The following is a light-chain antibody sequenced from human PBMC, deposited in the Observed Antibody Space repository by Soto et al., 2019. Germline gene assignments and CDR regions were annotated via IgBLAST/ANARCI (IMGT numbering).Light chain of an antibody. CDR1: SSNIGGTNY. J-gene: IGLJ2*01. CDR3: QSYDASVSGSGVI. CDR2: SNN. V-gene: IGLV1-47*02. Sequence: QSVLTQPPSASGTPGQRVTISCSGSSSNIGGTNYAYWYQQFPGTAPKLVIHSNNLRPSGVPERISGSKSGSSASLAITGLLAEDEGDYYCQSYDASVSGSGVIFGGGTKLTVL.